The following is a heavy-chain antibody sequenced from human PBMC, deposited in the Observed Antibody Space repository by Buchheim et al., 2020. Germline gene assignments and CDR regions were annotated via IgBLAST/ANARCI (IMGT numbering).Heavy chain of an antibody. CDR1: GFTFSSYS. Sequence: EVQLVESGGGLVQPGGSLRLSCAASGFTFSSYSMNWVRQAPGKGLEWVSYISSSSSTIYYADSVKGRFTVSRDNAKNSLYLQMNSLTNDDAAVYYCAREVPTVISDYWGQGTL. CDR3: AREVPTVISDY. CDR2: ISSSSSTI. J-gene: IGHJ4*02. D-gene: IGHD4-17*01. V-gene: IGHV3-48*02.